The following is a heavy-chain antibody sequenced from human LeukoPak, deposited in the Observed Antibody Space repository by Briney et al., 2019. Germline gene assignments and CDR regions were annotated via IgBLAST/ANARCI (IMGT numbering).Heavy chain of an antibody. CDR2: ISSSSSYI. J-gene: IGHJ4*02. CDR3: ARVRANCSSTSCYRAAFGH. Sequence: GGSLRLSCAASGFTFSSYSMNWVRQAPGKGLEWVSSISSSSSYIYYADSVKGRFTISRDNAKNSLYLQMNSLRAEDTAVYYCARVRANCSSTSCYRAAFGHWGQGTLVTVSS. D-gene: IGHD2-2*02. V-gene: IGHV3-21*01. CDR1: GFTFSSYS.